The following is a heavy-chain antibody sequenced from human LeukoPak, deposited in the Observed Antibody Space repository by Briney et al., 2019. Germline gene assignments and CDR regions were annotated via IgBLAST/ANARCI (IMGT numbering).Heavy chain of an antibody. CDR3: ARFDSRRYFQH. J-gene: IGHJ1*01. D-gene: IGHD3-22*01. CDR1: GGSISSSSYY. CDR2: IYYSGST. V-gene: IGHV4-39*07. Sequence: SETLSLTCTVSGGSISSSSYYWGWIRQPPGKGLEWIGSIYYSGSTYYNPSLKSRVTISVDTSKNQFSLKLSSVTAADTAVYYCARFDSRRYFQHWGQGTLVTVSS.